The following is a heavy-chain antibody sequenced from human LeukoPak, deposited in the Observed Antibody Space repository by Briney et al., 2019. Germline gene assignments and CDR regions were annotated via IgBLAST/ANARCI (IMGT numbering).Heavy chain of an antibody. V-gene: IGHV1-8*01. CDR1: GYTFTSYD. J-gene: IGHJ4*02. D-gene: IGHD2-2*01. CDR2: MNPNSGNT. CDR3: VRDRATLGYCSSTSCYELIH. Sequence: ASVKVSCKASGYTFTSYDINWVRQATGQGLEWMGWMNPNSGNTGYAQKFQGRVTMTRDTSTSTVYMELSSLRSEDTAVYYCVRDRATLGYCSSTSCYELIHWGQGTLVTVSS.